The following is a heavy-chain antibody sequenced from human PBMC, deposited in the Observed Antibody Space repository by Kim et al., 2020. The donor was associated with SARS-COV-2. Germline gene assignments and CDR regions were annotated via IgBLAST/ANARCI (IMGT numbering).Heavy chain of an antibody. V-gene: IGHV4-39*01. J-gene: IGHJ5*02. Sequence: SETLSLTCTVSGGSISSSSYYWGWIRQPPGKGLEWIGSIYYSGSTYYNPSLKSRVTISVDTSRNQFSLKLSSVTAADTAVYYCARRVGDTGTHAFDPWG. CDR1: GGSISSSSYY. CDR2: IYYSGST. D-gene: IGHD4-17*01. CDR3: ARRVGDTGTHAFDP.